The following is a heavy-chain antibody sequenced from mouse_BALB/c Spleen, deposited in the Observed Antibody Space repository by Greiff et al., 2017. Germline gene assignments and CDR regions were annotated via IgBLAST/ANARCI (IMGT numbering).Heavy chain of an antibody. CDR1: GFTFSSYA. D-gene: IGHD2-4*01. CDR2: ISSGGSYT. V-gene: IGHV5-9-4*01. Sequence: EVNVVESGGGLVKPGGSLKLSCAASGFTFSSYAMSWVRQSPEKRLEWVAEISSGGSYTYYPDTVTGRFTISRDNAKNTLYLEMSSLRSEDTAMYYCARRDYVFAYWGQGTLVTVSA. J-gene: IGHJ3*01. CDR3: ARRDYVFAY.